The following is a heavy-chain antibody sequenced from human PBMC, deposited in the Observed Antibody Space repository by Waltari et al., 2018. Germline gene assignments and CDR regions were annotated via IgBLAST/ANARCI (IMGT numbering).Heavy chain of an antibody. J-gene: IGHJ4*02. CDR2: ISWNSGSI. Sequence: EVQLVESGGGLVQPGRSLRLSCAASGFTFEDYAMHWVRQAPGKGLEWVSGISWNSGSIGYADSVKGRFTISRDNAKNSLYLQMNSLRAEDTALYYCVKDIGGNYDSSAHFDYWGQGTLVTVSS. D-gene: IGHD3-22*01. CDR3: VKDIGGNYDSSAHFDY. CDR1: GFTFEDYA. V-gene: IGHV3-9*01.